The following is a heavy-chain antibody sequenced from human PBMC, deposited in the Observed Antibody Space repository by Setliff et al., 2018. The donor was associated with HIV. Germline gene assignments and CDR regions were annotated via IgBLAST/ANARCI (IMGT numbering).Heavy chain of an antibody. V-gene: IGHV3-9*01. CDR3: ARGYCSSTSCYYYMDV. J-gene: IGHJ6*03. CDR2: TSWNGFSI. CDR1: GFTFDDYA. D-gene: IGHD2-2*01. Sequence: GGSLRLSCAASGFTFDDYAMHWVRQAPGKGQEWVSGTSWNGFSIDYADSVKGRFTISRDNAKNSLYLQMNSLRAEDTAVYYCARGYCSSTSCYYYMDVWGKGTTVTVSS.